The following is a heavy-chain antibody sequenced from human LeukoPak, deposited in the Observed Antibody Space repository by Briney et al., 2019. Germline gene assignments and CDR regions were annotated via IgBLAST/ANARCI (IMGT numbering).Heavy chain of an antibody. J-gene: IGHJ4*02. Sequence: GGSLRLSCAASGFTFSNYGMNWVRQAPGKGLQWVSYISYNGSTIYYADSVKGRFTISRDNAKNTLYLQMNSLRAEDTAVYYCAKYSGYSYSSWGSFDYWGQGTLVTVSS. D-gene: IGHD5-18*01. CDR2: ISYNGSTI. CDR1: GFTFSNYG. V-gene: IGHV3-48*01. CDR3: AKYSGYSYSSWGSFDY.